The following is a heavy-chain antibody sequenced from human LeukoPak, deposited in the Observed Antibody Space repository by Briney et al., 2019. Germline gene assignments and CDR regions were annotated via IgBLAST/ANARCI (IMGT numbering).Heavy chain of an antibody. CDR3: ARDFYPYYYGSGSYDY. CDR1: GYTFTSYG. J-gene: IGHJ4*02. Sequence: GASVKVSCKASGYTFTSYGISWVRQAPGQGLEWMGWISAYNGNTNYAQKLQGRVTMTTDTSTSTAYMELRSLRSDDTAVYYCARDFYPYYYGSGSYDYWGQGTLVTVSS. D-gene: IGHD3-10*01. V-gene: IGHV1-18*01. CDR2: ISAYNGNT.